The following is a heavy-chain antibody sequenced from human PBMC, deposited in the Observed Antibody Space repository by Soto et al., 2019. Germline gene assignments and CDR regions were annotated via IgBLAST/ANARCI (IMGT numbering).Heavy chain of an antibody. D-gene: IGHD6-25*01. CDR2: IIPIFGTA. CDR1: GGTFGSYA. Sequence: SVKVSCKASGGTFGSYAISWVRQAPGQGLEWMGGIIPIFGTANYAQKFQGRVTITADESTSTAYMELSSLRSEDTAVYYCARADSSGPTFDYWGQGTLVTVSS. J-gene: IGHJ4*02. CDR3: ARADSSGPTFDY. V-gene: IGHV1-69*13.